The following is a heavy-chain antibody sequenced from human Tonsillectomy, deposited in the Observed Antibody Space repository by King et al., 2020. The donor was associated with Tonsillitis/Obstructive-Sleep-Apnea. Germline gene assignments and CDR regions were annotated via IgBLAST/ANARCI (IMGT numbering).Heavy chain of an antibody. J-gene: IGHJ6*03. CDR3: AKGASTVTTRTKYYYYYMDV. D-gene: IGHD4-11*01. CDR2: ISGSGGST. CDR1: AFTFSSYA. V-gene: IGHV3-23*04. Sequence: VQLVESGGGLVQPGGSLRLSCAASAFTFSSYAMSWVRQAPGKGLEWVSAISGSGGSTYYADSVKGRFTISRDNSKNTLYLQMNSLRAEDTAVYYCAKGASTVTTRTKYYYYYMDVWGKGTTVTVSS.